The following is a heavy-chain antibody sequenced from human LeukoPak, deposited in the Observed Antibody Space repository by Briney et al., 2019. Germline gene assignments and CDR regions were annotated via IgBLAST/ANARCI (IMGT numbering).Heavy chain of an antibody. CDR3: AKDGIAARPTFFDY. V-gene: IGHV3-48*01. CDR2: ISSSSSTI. J-gene: IGHJ4*02. Sequence: GGSLRLSCAASEFTFSKYSMNWVRQAPGKGLDWVSYISSSSSTIYYADSVKGRFTISRDNSKNTLYLQMNSLRAEDTAVYYCAKDGIAARPTFFDYWGQGTLVTVSS. D-gene: IGHD6-6*01. CDR1: EFTFSKYS.